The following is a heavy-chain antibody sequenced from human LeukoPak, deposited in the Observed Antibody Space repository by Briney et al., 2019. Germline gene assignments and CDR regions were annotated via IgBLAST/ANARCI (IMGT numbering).Heavy chain of an antibody. J-gene: IGHJ4*02. CDR1: GGTFSSYA. CDR3: ATWDYDYVPN. CDR2: IIPIFGTA. V-gene: IGHV1-69*06. D-gene: IGHD3-16*01. Sequence: SVKVSCKASGGTFSSYAISWVRQAPGQGLEWMGGIIPIFGTANYAQKFQGRVTMTEDTSTDTAYMELSSLRSEDTAVYYCATWDYDYVPNWGQGTLVTVSS.